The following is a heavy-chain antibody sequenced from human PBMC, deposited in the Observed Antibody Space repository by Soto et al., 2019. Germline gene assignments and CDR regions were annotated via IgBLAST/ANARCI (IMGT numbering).Heavy chain of an antibody. CDR2: IYHSGST. V-gene: IGHV4-4*02. CDR3: AVGYCSSTSCYTRHLDY. CDR1: GGSISSSNW. Sequence: PSETLSLTCAVSGGSISSSNWCSWVRQPPGKGLEWIGEIYHSGSTNYNPSLKSRVTISVDKSKNQFSLKLSSVTAADTAVYYCAVGYCSSTSCYTRHLDYWGQGTLVTVSS. J-gene: IGHJ4*02. D-gene: IGHD2-2*02.